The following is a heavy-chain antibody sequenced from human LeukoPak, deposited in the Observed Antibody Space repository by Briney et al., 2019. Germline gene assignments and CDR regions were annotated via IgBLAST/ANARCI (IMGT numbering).Heavy chain of an antibody. CDR2: INSDGSST. J-gene: IGHJ4*02. CDR1: GFTFSSYW. Sequence: GGSLRLSCAASGFTFSSYWMHWVRQVPGKGLVWVSRINSDGSSTTYADSVKGRFTISRDNAKNSLFLQMNSLRAEDTAVYYCARDGCSGGFCLFDYWGQGTLVTVSS. D-gene: IGHD2-15*01. V-gene: IGHV3-74*01. CDR3: ARDGCSGGFCLFDY.